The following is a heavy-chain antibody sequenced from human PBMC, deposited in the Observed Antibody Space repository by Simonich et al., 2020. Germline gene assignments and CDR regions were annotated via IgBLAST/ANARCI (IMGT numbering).Heavy chain of an antibody. CDR2: NYSGGST. CDR3: ARDSGSGGFDY. J-gene: IGHJ4*02. Sequence: EVQLVESGGGLIQPGGSLRLSCAASGFTVSSNYMSWVRQAPGKGLGWVSVNYSGGSTYYADSVKGRFTISRDNSKNTLYRQINSLRAEDTAVYYCARDSGSGGFDYWGQGTLVTVSS. D-gene: IGHD1-26*01. CDR1: GFTVSSNY. V-gene: IGHV3-53*01.